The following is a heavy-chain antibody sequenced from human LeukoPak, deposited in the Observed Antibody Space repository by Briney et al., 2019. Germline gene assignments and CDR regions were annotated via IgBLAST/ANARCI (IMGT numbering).Heavy chain of an antibody. CDR3: EGTLGLGYTYGHDY. CDR1: GFTFSNYA. Sequence: PGGSLRLSCVLSGFTFSNYAMHWVRQAPGRGLEWVAVMSYDGTKIYYGDSVKGRFTISRDNSKNTLFLQMNSLRPEDTAVYYCEGTLGLGYTYGHDYWGQGTLVTVSS. V-gene: IGHV3-30*04. D-gene: IGHD5-18*01. CDR2: MSYDGTKI. J-gene: IGHJ4*02.